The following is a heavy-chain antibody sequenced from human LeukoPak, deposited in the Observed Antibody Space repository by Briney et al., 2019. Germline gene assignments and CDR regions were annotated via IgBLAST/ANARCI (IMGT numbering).Heavy chain of an antibody. J-gene: IGHJ4*02. CDR3: ATDRGAVTGFHDY. CDR2: INDSGENT. CDR1: GFTFSNYA. Sequence: GGSLRLSCEASGFTFSNYATSWVRQAPGRGLEWVSGINDSGENTRYADSVKGRFTISRDNSKSTLYLQMDSLRVEDTAVYYCATDRGAVTGFHDYWGQGTLLTVSS. V-gene: IGHV3-23*01. D-gene: IGHD6-19*01.